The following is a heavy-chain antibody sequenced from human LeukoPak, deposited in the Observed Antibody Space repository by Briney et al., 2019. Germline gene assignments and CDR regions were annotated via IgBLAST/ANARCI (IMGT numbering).Heavy chain of an antibody. CDR2: ISGSGGST. CDR1: GFTFSSYA. Sequence: GGSLRLSCAASGFTFSSYAMSWVRQAPGKGLEWVSGISGSGGSTYYADSVKGRFTISRDNSKNTLYLQMNSLRAEDTAIYCCAKALGGIVVVIAADWGQGALVTVSS. V-gene: IGHV3-23*01. J-gene: IGHJ4*02. D-gene: IGHD2-15*01. CDR3: AKALGGIVVVIAAD.